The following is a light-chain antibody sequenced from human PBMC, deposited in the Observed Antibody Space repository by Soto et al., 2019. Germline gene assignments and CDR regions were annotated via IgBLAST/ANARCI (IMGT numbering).Light chain of an antibody. V-gene: IGKV1-5*03. CDR3: QQYKRLYA. CDR1: QKISGW. CDR2: KGS. J-gene: IGKJ2*01. Sequence: DIQMTQSPSTLSASVGDRVTITCRASQKISGWLAWYQQKPGKAPKLLIYKGSSLESGVRSRFSDSGSGTEFTLTTDSLQRDDCATYNYQQYKRLYAFCQGTKVDI.